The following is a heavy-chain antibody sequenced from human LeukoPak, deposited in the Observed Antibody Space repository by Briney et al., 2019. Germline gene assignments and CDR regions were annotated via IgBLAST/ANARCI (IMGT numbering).Heavy chain of an antibody. V-gene: IGHV4-4*07. CDR2: IYTSGST. Sequence: SETLSLTCTVSGGSISSYYWSWIRQPPGKGLEWVGRIYTSGSTNYNPSLKSRVTMSVDTSKNQFSLKLSSVTAADTAVCYCARATPTLDYYDSSGSPSGAFDIWGQGTMVTVSS. CDR1: GGSISSYY. D-gene: IGHD3-22*01. J-gene: IGHJ3*02. CDR3: ARATPTLDYYDSSGSPSGAFDI.